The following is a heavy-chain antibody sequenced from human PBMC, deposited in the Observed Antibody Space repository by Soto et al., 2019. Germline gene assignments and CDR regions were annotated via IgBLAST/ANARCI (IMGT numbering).Heavy chain of an antibody. CDR2: IIPILGIA. CDR1: GGTFSSYT. Sequence: QVQLVQSGAEVKKPGSSVKVSCKASGGTFSSYTISWVRQAPGQGLEWMGRIIPILGIANYAQKFQGRVTITADKSTSTAYMELSSLRSEDTAVYYCARVEGYCTNGVCDGFDPWGQGTLVTVSS. J-gene: IGHJ5*02. D-gene: IGHD2-8*01. V-gene: IGHV1-69*02. CDR3: ARVEGYCTNGVCDGFDP.